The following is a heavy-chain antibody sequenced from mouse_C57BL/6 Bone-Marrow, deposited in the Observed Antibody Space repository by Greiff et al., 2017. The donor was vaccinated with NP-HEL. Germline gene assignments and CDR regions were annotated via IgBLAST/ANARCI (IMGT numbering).Heavy chain of an antibody. Sequence: EVQLQQSGPELVKPGASVKISCKASGYTFTDYYMNWVKQSHGKSLEWIGDINPNNGGTSYNQKFKGKATLTVDKSSSTAYMELRSLTSEDSAVYYCARLSCYYLDYWGQGTSLTVSS. CDR3: ARLSCYYLDY. J-gene: IGHJ2*02. V-gene: IGHV1-26*01. CDR2: INPNNGGT. CDR1: GYTFTDYY.